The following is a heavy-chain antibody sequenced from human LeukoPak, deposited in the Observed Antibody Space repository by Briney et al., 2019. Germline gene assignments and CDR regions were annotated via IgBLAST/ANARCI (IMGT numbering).Heavy chain of an antibody. CDR2: INHSGST. V-gene: IGHV4-34*01. Sequence: PSETLSLTCAVYGGSFSGYYWSWIRQPPGKGPEWIGEINHSGSTNYNPSLKSRVTISVDTSKNQFSLKLSSVTAADTAVYYCARVWLPYYYYMDVWGKGTTVTVSS. D-gene: IGHD3-16*01. CDR1: GGSFSGYY. CDR3: ARVWLPYYYYMDV. J-gene: IGHJ6*03.